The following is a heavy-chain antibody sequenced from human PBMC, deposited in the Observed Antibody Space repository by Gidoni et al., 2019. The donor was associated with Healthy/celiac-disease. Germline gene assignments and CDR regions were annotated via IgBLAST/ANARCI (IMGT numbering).Heavy chain of an antibody. CDR1: GYTLTELS. V-gene: IGHV1-24*01. CDR2: FDPEDGET. CDR3: ATVGPDTAMAKYYYYYMDV. Sequence: QVQLVQSGAEVKKPGASVKVSCKVSGYTLTELSMHWVRQAPGKGLAWMGGFDPEDGETIYAQKFQGRVTMTEDTSTDTAYMELSSLRSEDTAVYYCATVGPDTAMAKYYYYYMDVWGKGTTVTVSS. J-gene: IGHJ6*03. D-gene: IGHD5-18*01.